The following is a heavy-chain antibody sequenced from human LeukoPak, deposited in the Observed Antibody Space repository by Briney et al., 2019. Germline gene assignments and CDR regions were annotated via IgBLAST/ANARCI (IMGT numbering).Heavy chain of an antibody. CDR2: TYYKSKWYN. D-gene: IGHD6-13*01. V-gene: IGHV6-1*01. Sequence: SQTLSLTCAISRDSVSSNSAAWNWIRHSPSRGLEWLGSTYYKSKWYNDYAVSEKGRITSNLDTSKNQFSLQLNSVTPEDTAVYYCARDRGRQQLEYYYCCGMDVWGQGTTVTVSS. CDR3: ARDRGRQQLEYYYCCGMDV. J-gene: IGHJ6*02. CDR1: RDSVSSNSAA.